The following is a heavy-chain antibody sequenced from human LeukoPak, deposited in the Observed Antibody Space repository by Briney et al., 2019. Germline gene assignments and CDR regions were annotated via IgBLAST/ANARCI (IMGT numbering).Heavy chain of an antibody. CDR2: IYYSGST. CDR1: GGSISSYY. J-gene: IGHJ4*02. V-gene: IGHV4-59*01. D-gene: IGHD2-2*01. CDR3: ARGAVVGHNYFDY. Sequence: SETLSLACTVSGGSISSYYWSWIRQPPGKGLEWIGYIYYSGSTNYNPSLKSRVTITVDTSKNQFSLKLSSVTAADTAVYYCARGAVVGHNYFDYWGQGTLVTVSS.